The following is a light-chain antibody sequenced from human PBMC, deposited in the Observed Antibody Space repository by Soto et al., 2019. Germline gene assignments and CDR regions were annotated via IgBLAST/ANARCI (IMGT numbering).Light chain of an antibody. J-gene: IGKJ1*01. CDR2: ATS. CDR1: QSVSSN. V-gene: IGKV3-20*01. Sequence: EIVMTQSPATLSVSPGERATLSCRASQSVSSNLVWYQQTPGQAPRLLIYATSSRATGIPDRFSGSGSQTDFTLTISRLEPEDFAVYYCQQYGTSPRTFGQGTKVDIK. CDR3: QQYGTSPRT.